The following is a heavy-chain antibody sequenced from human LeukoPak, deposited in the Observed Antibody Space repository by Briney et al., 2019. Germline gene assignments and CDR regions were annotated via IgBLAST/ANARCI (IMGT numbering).Heavy chain of an antibody. CDR3: ASSRGAVAGATIDY. CDR2: ISAYNGNT. J-gene: IGHJ4*02. CDR1: GGTFSSYA. V-gene: IGHV1-18*04. D-gene: IGHD6-19*01. Sequence: ASVKVSCKASGGTFSSYAISWVRQAPGQGLEWMGWISAYNGNTNYAQKLQGRVTMTTDTSTSTAYMELRSLRSDDTAVYYCASSRGAVAGATIDYWGQGTLVTVSS.